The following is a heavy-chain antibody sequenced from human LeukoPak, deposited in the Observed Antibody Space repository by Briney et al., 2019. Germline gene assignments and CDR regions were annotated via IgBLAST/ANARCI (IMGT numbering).Heavy chain of an antibody. D-gene: IGHD6-19*01. V-gene: IGHV3-23*01. Sequence: PGGSLRLSCAASGFTLSSCAMRWVRQAPGKGLEWVSGISGSGESTYYADSVKGRFTISRDNAKNSLYLQMNSVRAEDMAVYYCARPVAGISDGNAFDFWGQGTMVTVSS. CDR2: ISGSGEST. CDR3: ARPVAGISDGNAFDF. CDR1: GFTLSSCA. J-gene: IGHJ3*01.